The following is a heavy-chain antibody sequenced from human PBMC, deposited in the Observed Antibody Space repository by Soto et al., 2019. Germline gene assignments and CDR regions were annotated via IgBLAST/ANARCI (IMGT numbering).Heavy chain of an antibody. CDR2: MYNGGGT. Sequence: SETLSLTCSVSGGSFRSGASYWTWLRQRPGKGLEWIGYMYNGGGTYYNPSLKSRVIISVDTSKTQLSLKLNSLTAADTAVYYCARGIASGWYEGDYFDYWGQGISVTVSS. D-gene: IGHD6-19*01. J-gene: IGHJ4*02. V-gene: IGHV4-31*03. CDR3: ARGIASGWYEGDYFDY. CDR1: GGSFRSGASY.